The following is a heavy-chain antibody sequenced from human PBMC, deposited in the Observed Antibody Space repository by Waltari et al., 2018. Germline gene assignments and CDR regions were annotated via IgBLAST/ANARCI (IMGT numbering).Heavy chain of an antibody. CDR3: ARDGVGAGHDLDY. Sequence: EVQLVESGGGLVQPGGSLRLSCAASGFTSSRPWMHWVRPAPGKGLVGISCIRSDESSTRYADSVKGRFTISRDNAKNTLYLQMNSLRAEDTAVYYCARDGVGAGHDLDYWGQGTLVTVSS. CDR2: IRSDESST. CDR1: GFTSSRPW. J-gene: IGHJ4*02. V-gene: IGHV3-74*01. D-gene: IGHD1-26*01.